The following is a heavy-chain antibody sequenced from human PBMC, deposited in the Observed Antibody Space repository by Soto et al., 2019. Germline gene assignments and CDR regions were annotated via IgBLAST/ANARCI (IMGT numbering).Heavy chain of an antibody. V-gene: IGHV3-7*01. CDR2: IKQDGSEK. D-gene: IGHD3-3*01. CDR3: AREGPYYDFWSGYQPPGY. CDR1: GFTFSSYW. Sequence: GGSLRLSCAASGFTFSSYWMIWVRQAPGKGLEWVANIKQDGSEKYYVDSVKGRFTISRDNAKNSLYLQMNSLRAEDTAVYYCAREGPYYDFWSGYQPPGYWGQGTLVTVSS. J-gene: IGHJ4*02.